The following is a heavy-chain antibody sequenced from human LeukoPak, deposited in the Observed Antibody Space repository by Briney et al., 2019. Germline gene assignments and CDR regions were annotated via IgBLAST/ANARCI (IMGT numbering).Heavy chain of an antibody. Sequence: SETLSLTCTVSGGSISSGSYYWSWIRQPAGKGLEWIGRIYTSGSTNYNPSLESRVTISVDTSKNQFSLKLSSVTAADTAVYYCARDCSSTSCPHIWFDPWGQGTLVTVSS. CDR1: GGSISSGSYY. CDR3: ARDCSSTSCPHIWFDP. D-gene: IGHD2-2*01. J-gene: IGHJ5*02. CDR2: IYTSGST. V-gene: IGHV4-61*02.